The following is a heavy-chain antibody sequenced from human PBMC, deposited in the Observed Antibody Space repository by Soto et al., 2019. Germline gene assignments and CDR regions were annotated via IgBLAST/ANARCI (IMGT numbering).Heavy chain of an antibody. J-gene: IGHJ4*02. V-gene: IGHV4-59*01. CDR1: GVSFSTYY. Sequence: QVQLLESGPGLVKPSETLSLTCTVSGVSFSTYYWSWIRQAPGKGLEWIGYIYYSGSSNYNPSLKSRVTMSVDTSKNQLSLKLSSVTAADTAVYYCARDQGGPFDYWGQGTLVTVSS. CDR2: IYYSGSS. D-gene: IGHD2-15*01. CDR3: ARDQGGPFDY.